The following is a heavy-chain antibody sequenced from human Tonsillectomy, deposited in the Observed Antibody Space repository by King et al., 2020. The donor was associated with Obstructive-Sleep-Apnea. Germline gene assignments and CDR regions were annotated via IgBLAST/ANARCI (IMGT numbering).Heavy chain of an antibody. D-gene: IGHD2-15*01. CDR2: IYYSGST. CDR1: GGSISSGGYY. J-gene: IGHJ3*02. Sequence: VQLQESGPRLVKPSQTLSLTCTVSGGSISSGGYYWSWIRQHPGKGLEWIGYIYYSGSTYYNPSLKSRVTISVDTSKNQFSLKLSSVTAADTAVYYCARDGGPVVVAASDAFDIWGQGTMVTVSS. V-gene: IGHV4-31*03. CDR3: ARDGGPVVVAASDAFDI.